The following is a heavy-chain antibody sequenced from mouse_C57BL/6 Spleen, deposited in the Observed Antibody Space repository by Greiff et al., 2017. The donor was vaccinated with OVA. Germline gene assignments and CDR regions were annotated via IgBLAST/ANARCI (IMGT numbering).Heavy chain of an antibody. CDR2: ISNGGGST. Sequence: EVQLVESGGGLVQPGGSLKLSCAASGFTFSDYYMYWVRQTPEKRLEWVAYISNGGGSTYYPDTVKGRFTISRDNAKNTLYLQMSRLKSEDTAMYYCARNGGSGYFDVWGTGTTVTVSS. J-gene: IGHJ1*03. CDR3: ARNGGSGYFDV. CDR1: GFTFSDYY. V-gene: IGHV5-12*01. D-gene: IGHD1-1*01.